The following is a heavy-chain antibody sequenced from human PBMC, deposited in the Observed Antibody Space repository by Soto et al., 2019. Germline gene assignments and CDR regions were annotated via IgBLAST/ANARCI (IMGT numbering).Heavy chain of an antibody. CDR2: IYYSGST. Sequence: KPSETLSLTCTVSGGSISSYYWSWIRQPPGKGLEWIGYIYYSGSTNYNPSLKSRVTISVDTSKNQFSLKLSSVTAADTAVYYCARGRRPYGDYAYFDYWGQGTLVTVSS. CDR3: ARGRRPYGDYAYFDY. CDR1: GGSISSYY. J-gene: IGHJ4*02. V-gene: IGHV4-59*01. D-gene: IGHD4-17*01.